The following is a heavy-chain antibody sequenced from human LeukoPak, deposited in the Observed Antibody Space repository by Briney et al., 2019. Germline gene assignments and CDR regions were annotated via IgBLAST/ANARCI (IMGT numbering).Heavy chain of an antibody. V-gene: IGHV3-23*01. CDR3: AKAAETFYDGPDI. CDR1: GFTLSDYA. J-gene: IGHJ3*02. CDR2: ISGSGDST. Sequence: GGSLRLSCAASGFTLSDYAMSWVRQAPGRGLEWVSSISGSGDSTFYADSVKGRFTISRDNSRNTLYLQVNSLRAEDTAVYYCAKAAETFYDGPDIWGQGTMVTVSS. D-gene: IGHD2/OR15-2a*01.